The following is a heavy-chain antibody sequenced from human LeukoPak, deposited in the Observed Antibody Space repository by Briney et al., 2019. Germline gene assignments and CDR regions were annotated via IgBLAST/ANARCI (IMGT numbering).Heavy chain of an antibody. Sequence: GGSLRLSCAASGLISSSYSMNWVRQAPGKGLEWVSSISSAGSYIYYADSVKGRFTISRDNAKNSLYLQMNGLRAEDTAVYYCARGLSYADYWGQGTLVTVSS. J-gene: IGHJ4*02. CDR1: GLISSSYS. CDR3: ARGLSYADY. D-gene: IGHD5-18*01. CDR2: ISSAGSYI. V-gene: IGHV3-21*01.